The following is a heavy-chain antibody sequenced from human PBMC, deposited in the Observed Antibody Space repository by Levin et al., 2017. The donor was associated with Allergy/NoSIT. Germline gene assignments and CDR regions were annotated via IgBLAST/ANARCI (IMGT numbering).Heavy chain of an antibody. CDR2: ISWSGDNI. CDR3: AKGGASNWIEDWFDP. J-gene: IGHJ5*02. V-gene: IGHV3-9*01. D-gene: IGHD2-2*03. Sequence: PGGSLRLSCAASGFTFDDYAMHWVRQGPEKGLEWVSGISWSGDNIGYADSVQGRFTISRDNAKNSLYLQMNSLRAEDTALYYCAKGGASNWIEDWFDPWGQGTLVTVSS. CDR1: GFTFDDYA.